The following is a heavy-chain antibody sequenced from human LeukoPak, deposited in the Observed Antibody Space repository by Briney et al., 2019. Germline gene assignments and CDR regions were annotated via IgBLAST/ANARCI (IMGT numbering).Heavy chain of an antibody. J-gene: IGHJ5*02. Sequence: ASVKVSCKASGYTFTGYYIHCVRQAPGQRLEWMGWINPNSDGTNYAQKFQGRVTMTRDTSISTAYMELSRLRSDDTAVYYCARDNSVEDTAWWFDPWGQGTLVTVSS. V-gene: IGHV1-2*02. D-gene: IGHD4-23*01. CDR1: GYTFTGYY. CDR3: ARDNSVEDTAWWFDP. CDR2: INPNSDGT.